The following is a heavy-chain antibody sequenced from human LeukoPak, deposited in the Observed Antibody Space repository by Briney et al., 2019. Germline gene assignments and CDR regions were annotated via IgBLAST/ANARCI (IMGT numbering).Heavy chain of an antibody. Sequence: SETLSLTCTVSGGSISSYYWSWIRQPPGKGLEWIGYIYYSGSTNYNPSLKSRVTISVDTSKNQFSLKLSSVTAADTAVYYCARGGLGTYSSGWSDYWGQGTLVTVSS. J-gene: IGHJ4*02. CDR3: ARGGLGTYSSGWSDY. CDR1: GGSISSYY. CDR2: IYYSGST. D-gene: IGHD6-19*01. V-gene: IGHV4-59*01.